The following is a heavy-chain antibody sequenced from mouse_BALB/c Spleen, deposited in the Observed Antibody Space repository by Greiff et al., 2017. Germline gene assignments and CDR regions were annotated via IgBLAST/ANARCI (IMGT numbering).Heavy chain of an antibody. V-gene: IGHV5-6-5*01. J-gene: IGHJ4*01. CDR2: ISSGGNT. Sequence: EVMLVESGGGLVKPGGSLKLSCAASGFTFSSYAMSWVRQTPEKRLEWVASISSGGNTYYPDSVKGRFTISRDNARNILYLQMSSLRSEDTAMYYCIRGGYGNYGKDYWGQGTSVTVSS. CDR1: GFTFSSYA. D-gene: IGHD2-10*02. CDR3: IRGGYGNYGKDY.